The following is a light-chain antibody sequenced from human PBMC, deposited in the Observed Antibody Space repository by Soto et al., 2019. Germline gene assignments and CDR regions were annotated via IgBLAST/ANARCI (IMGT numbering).Light chain of an antibody. Sequence: QSVLTQPPSVSGAPRQTVTISCAGSSSNIGANYDVHWYQHLPGSAPKLLIYANHNRPSGVPDRFSASKSGTSASLAITGLQAEDEADYYCQSYDSSLSGPVVFGGGTKLTVL. J-gene: IGLJ2*01. CDR1: SSNIGANYD. CDR3: QSYDSSLSGPVV. CDR2: ANH. V-gene: IGLV1-40*01.